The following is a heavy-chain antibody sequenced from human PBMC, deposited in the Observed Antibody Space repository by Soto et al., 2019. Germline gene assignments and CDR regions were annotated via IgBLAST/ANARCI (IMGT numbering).Heavy chain of an antibody. CDR3: ARPQGIFGVVGGFDI. J-gene: IGHJ3*02. CDR1: GGSFSGYY. CDR2: INHSGST. D-gene: IGHD3-3*01. V-gene: IGHV4-34*01. Sequence: LSLTCAVYGGSFSGYYWSWLRQPPGKGLEWIGEINHSGSTNYNPSLKSRGTISVDTSKNQFSLKLSSVTAADTAVYYCARPQGIFGVVGGFDIWRQGTMVTVSS.